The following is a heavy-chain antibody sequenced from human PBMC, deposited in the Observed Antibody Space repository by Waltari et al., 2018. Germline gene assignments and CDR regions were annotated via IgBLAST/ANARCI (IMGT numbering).Heavy chain of an antibody. CDR2: ISGSGNST. CDR3: AKALVMYARKRSYYFDY. V-gene: IGHV3-23*01. D-gene: IGHD2-8*02. Sequence: EVQLLESGGGLVQPGGSLRLSCAASGFTFSSYGMSWVRQAPGQGLEWVSTISGSGNSTYYADSVKGRFTISRDNSKNTLYLQMNSLRAEDTAVYYCAKALVMYARKRSYYFDYWGQGTLVTVSS. CDR1: GFTFSSYG. J-gene: IGHJ4*02.